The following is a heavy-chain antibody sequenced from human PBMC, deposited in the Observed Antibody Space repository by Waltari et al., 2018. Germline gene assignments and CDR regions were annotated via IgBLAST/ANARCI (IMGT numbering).Heavy chain of an antibody. Sequence: QLQLQESGPGLVKPSETLSLTCTVSGGSISSSSYYWGWIRQPPGKGLEWIGSIYYSGSTYYNPSLKSRVTISVDTSKNQFSLKLSSVTAADTAVYYCARRGTTVTNFDYWGQGTLVTVSS. D-gene: IGHD4-17*01. V-gene: IGHV4-39*07. CDR2: IYYSGST. CDR3: ARRGTTVTNFDY. J-gene: IGHJ4*02. CDR1: GGSISSSSYY.